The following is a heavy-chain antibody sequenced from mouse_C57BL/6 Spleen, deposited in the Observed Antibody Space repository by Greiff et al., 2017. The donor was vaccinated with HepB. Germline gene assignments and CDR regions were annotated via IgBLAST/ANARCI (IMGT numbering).Heavy chain of an antibody. J-gene: IGHJ1*03. CDR3: AEITTVVEGYWYFDV. D-gene: IGHD1-1*01. Sequence: ESGPGLVKPSQSLSLTCSVTGYSITSGYYWNWIRQFPGNKLEWMGYISYDGSNNYNPSLKNRISITRDTSKNQFFLKLNSVTTEDTATYYCAEITTVVEGYWYFDVWGTGTTVTVSS. CDR2: ISYDGSN. CDR1: GYSITSGYY. V-gene: IGHV3-6*01.